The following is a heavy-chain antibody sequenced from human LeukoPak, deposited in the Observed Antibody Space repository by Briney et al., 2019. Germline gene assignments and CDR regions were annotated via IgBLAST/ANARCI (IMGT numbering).Heavy chain of an antibody. J-gene: IGHJ6*02. V-gene: IGHV4-31*03. D-gene: IGHD6-13*01. CDR3: ARDSRYSSSRYYYYGMDV. CDR2: IYYSGST. CDR1: GGSISSGGYY. Sequence: MSSETLSLTCTVSGGSISSGGYYWSWIRQHPGKGLEWIGYIYYSGSTYYNPSLKSRVTISVDTSKNQFSLKLSSVSAAGTAVYYCARDSRYSSSRYYYYGMDVWGQGTTVTVSS.